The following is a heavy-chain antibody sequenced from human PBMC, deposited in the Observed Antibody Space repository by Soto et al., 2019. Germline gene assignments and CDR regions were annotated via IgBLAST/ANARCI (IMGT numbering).Heavy chain of an antibody. J-gene: IGHJ3*02. CDR1: GFTFSSYA. CDR3: ARDGSYDFWSGYYTCNLVDAFDI. Sequence: GGSLRLSCAASGFTFSSYAMHWVRQAPGKGLEWVAVISYDGSNKYYADSVKGRFTISRDNSKNTLYLQMNSLRAEDTAVYYCARDGSYDFWSGYYTCNLVDAFDIWGQGTMVTVSS. CDR2: ISYDGSNK. D-gene: IGHD3-3*01. V-gene: IGHV3-30-3*01.